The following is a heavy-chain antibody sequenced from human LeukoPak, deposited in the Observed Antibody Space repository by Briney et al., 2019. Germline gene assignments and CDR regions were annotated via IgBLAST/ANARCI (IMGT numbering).Heavy chain of an antibody. Sequence: SQTLSLTCTVSGGSISSGDYYWSWIRQPPGKGLEWIGYIYYSGSTYYNPSLKSRVTISVDTSKDQFSLKLSSVTAADTAVYYCARAQWLPPRGDYYYGMDVWGQGTTVTVSS. CDR2: IYYSGST. V-gene: IGHV4-30-4*01. CDR3: ARAQWLPPRGDYYYGMDV. CDR1: GGSISSGDYY. J-gene: IGHJ6*02. D-gene: IGHD6-19*01.